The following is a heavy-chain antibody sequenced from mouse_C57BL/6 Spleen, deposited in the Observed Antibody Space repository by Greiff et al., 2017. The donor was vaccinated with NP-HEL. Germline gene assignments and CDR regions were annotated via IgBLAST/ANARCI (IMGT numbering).Heavy chain of an antibody. CDR1: GFNIKDDY. CDR3: TTKAAQVPYFDY. J-gene: IGHJ2*01. CDR2: IDPENGDT. Sequence: EVKLQESGAELVRPGASVKLSCTASGFNIKDDYMHWVKQRPEQGLEWIGWIDPENGDTEYASKFQGKATITADTSSNTAYLQLSSLTSEDTAVYYCTTKAAQVPYFDYWGQGTTLTVSS. V-gene: IGHV14-4*01. D-gene: IGHD3-2*02.